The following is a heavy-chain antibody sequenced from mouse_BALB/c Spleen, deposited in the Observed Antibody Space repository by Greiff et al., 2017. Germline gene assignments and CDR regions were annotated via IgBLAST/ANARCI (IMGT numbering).Heavy chain of an antibody. CDR1: GYTFTSYW. D-gene: IGHD1-2*01. CDR2: INPSNGRT. CDR3: ARSGIHYYGLDY. V-gene: IGHV1S81*02. Sequence: QVQLLQPGAELVKPGASVKLSCTASGYTFTSYWMHWVKQRPGQGLEWFGEINPSNGRTNYNEKFKSKATLTVDKSSSTAYMQLSSLTSEDSAVYYCARSGIHYYGLDYWGQGTTLTVSS. J-gene: IGHJ2*01.